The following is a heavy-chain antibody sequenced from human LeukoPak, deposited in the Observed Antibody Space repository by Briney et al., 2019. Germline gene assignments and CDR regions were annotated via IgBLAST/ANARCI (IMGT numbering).Heavy chain of an antibody. D-gene: IGHD2-15*01. CDR1: GFTFSSYA. CDR3: AKESTVVTGLGAFDY. J-gene: IGHJ4*02. V-gene: IGHV3-23*01. CDR2: ISGSGGGT. Sequence: GGSLRLSCAASGFTFSSYAMSWVRQAPGKGLEWVSAISGSGGGTYYADSVKGRFTISRDNSKNTLYLQMNSLRAEDTAVYYCAKESTVVTGLGAFDYWGQGTLVTVSS.